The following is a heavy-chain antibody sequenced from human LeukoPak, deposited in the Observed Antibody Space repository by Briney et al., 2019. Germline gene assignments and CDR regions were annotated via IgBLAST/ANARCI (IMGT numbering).Heavy chain of an antibody. V-gene: IGHV1-2*06. CDR3: ARVIYGSSGWYDAFDI. CDR2: INPNSGGT. D-gene: IGHD6-19*01. CDR1: GYTFTGYY. J-gene: IGHJ3*02. Sequence: ASVKVSCKVSGYTFTGYYMHWVRQAPGQGLEWMGRINPNSGGTNYAQKFQGRVTMTRDTSISTAYMELSRLRSDDTAVYYCARVIYGSSGWYDAFDIWGQGTMVTVSS.